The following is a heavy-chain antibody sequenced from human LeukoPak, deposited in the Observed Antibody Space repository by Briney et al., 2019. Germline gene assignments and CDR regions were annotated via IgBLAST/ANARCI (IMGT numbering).Heavy chain of an antibody. V-gene: IGHV3-23*01. J-gene: IGHJ5*02. CDR3: AKGTVPAAHSKNWFDP. Sequence: GGSLRLSCAASGFTFSSYAMSWVRQAPGKGLEWVSAISGSGGSTYYADSVKGRFTISRDNSKNTLYLQMNSLRAEDTAVYYCAKGTVPAAHSKNWFDPWGQGTLVTVSS. D-gene: IGHD2-2*01. CDR1: GFTFSSYA. CDR2: ISGSGGST.